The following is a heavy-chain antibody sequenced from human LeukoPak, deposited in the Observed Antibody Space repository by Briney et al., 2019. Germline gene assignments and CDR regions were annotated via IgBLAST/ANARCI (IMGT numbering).Heavy chain of an antibody. V-gene: IGHV3-9*03. CDR3: AKGSHYDSSGYYYPDDAFDI. J-gene: IGHJ3*02. CDR2: ISWNSGSI. CDR1: GFTFDDYA. D-gene: IGHD3-22*01. Sequence: GGSLKLSCAASGFTFDDYAMHWVRQAPGKGLEWVSGISWNSGSIGYADSVKGRFTISRDNAKNSLYLQMNSLRAEDMALYYCAKGSHYDSSGYYYPDDAFDIWGRGTMVTVSS.